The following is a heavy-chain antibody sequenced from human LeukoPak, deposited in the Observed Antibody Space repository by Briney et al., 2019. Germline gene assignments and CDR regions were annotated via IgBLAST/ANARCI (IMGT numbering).Heavy chain of an antibody. CDR3: AKGHIAFDWLAAIDY. J-gene: IGHJ4*02. D-gene: IGHD3-9*01. V-gene: IGHV3-30*02. Sequence: HPGGSLRLSCAASGFTVSSNYMSWVRQAPGKGLEWVAFIRYDGSNQYYTDSVKGRFTISRDNSKNTLYLQMNSLRAEDTAVYYCAKGHIAFDWLAAIDYWGQGTQVTVSP. CDR2: IRYDGSNQ. CDR1: GFTVSSNY.